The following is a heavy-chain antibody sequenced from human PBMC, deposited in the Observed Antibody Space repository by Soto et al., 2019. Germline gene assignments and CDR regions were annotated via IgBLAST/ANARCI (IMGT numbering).Heavy chain of an antibody. CDR1: EATHNISNA. CDR3: ARGSPRAPIDY. J-gene: IGHJ4*02. V-gene: IGHV4-4*02. Sequence: SSTVSEATHNISNAVRWVRQPPGKGLEWIGEIYHSGSTNYNPSLKSRVTISVDKSKNQFSLKLSSVTAADTAVYYCARGSPRAPIDYWGQGTLVTVS. CDR2: IYHSGST.